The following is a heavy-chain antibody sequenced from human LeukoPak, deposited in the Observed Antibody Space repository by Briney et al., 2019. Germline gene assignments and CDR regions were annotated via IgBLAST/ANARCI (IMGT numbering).Heavy chain of an antibody. Sequence: ASVKVSCKASGYTFTGYYMHWVRQAPGQGLEWMGWINPNSGGTNYAQKFQGRVTMTRDTSISTAYMELSRLRSDDTAVYYCARERADFWSGYYMGAFDIWGQGTMVTVSS. CDR1: GYTFTGYY. J-gene: IGHJ3*02. CDR3: ARERADFWSGYYMGAFDI. D-gene: IGHD3-3*01. V-gene: IGHV1-2*02. CDR2: INPNSGGT.